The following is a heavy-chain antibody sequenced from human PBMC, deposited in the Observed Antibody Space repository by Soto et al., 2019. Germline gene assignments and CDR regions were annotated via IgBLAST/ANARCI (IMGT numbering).Heavy chain of an antibody. CDR1: SGAHTNSGPF. J-gene: IGHJ3*02. V-gene: IGHV4-31*03. CDR3: ARAFYVLGAFDI. CDR2: IYIGGST. D-gene: IGHD3-16*01. Sequence: SLPCRFVSGAHTNSGPFGTRALQHPGKGLEWIGYIYIGGSTFYNPSLRSRLSISVDTSENHFSLKLSSVTAADTAVYYCARAFYVLGAFDIWGQGDMVTVSS.